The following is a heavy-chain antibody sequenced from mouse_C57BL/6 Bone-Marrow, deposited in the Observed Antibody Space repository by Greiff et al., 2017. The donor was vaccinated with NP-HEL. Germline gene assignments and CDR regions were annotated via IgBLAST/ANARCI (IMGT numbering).Heavy chain of an antibody. Sequence: QVQLQQPGAELVKPGASVKLSCKASGYTFTSYWMHWVKQRPGQGLEWIGMIHPNSGSTNYNEKFKSKATLTVDKSSSTAYMQLSSLTSEDSAVYYCARVGVWLRGWYFDVWGTGTTVTVSS. CDR1: GYTFTSYW. CDR2: IHPNSGST. J-gene: IGHJ1*03. CDR3: ARVGVWLRGWYFDV. D-gene: IGHD2-2*01. V-gene: IGHV1-64*01.